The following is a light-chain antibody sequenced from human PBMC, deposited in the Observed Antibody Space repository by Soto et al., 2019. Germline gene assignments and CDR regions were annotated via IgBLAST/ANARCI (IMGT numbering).Light chain of an antibody. V-gene: IGLV1-47*02. Sequence: QSVLTRPPSASGTPGQRVTISCSGSSSNIGSNYVYWYQQLPGTAPKLLIYNNNQRPSGVPDRFSGSKSGTSASLAISGLRSDDEADYYCAAWDDSLSGLVFGGGTKLTVL. CDR1: SSNIGSNY. CDR2: NNN. CDR3: AAWDDSLSGLV. J-gene: IGLJ2*01.